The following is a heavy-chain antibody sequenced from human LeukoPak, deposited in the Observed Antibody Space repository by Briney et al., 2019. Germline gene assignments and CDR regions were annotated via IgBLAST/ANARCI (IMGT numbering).Heavy chain of an antibody. CDR1: GFTFSSYA. J-gene: IGHJ6*02. V-gene: IGHV3-23*01. Sequence: PGGSLRLSCAASGFTFSSYAMSWVRQAPGKGLEWVSGISGSGDNTYYADSVKGRFTISRDNSKNTLYLQMNSLRAEDTAVYYCAKDTVAATDPPTRYGMDVWGQGTTVTVSS. CDR3: AKDTVAATDPPTRYGMDV. D-gene: IGHD6-19*01. CDR2: ISGSGDNT.